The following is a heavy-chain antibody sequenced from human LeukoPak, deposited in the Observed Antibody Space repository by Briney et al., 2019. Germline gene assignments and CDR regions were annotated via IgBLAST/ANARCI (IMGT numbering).Heavy chain of an antibody. Sequence: SETLSLTCTDSGGSISSYYWSWIRQPPGKGLEWIGYISYSGSTNYNPSLMSRVTISVDTSKNQFSLKLCSATAADTAVYYCARGLWFGVPGAFDFWGQGTVVTVSS. CDR1: GGSISSYY. V-gene: IGHV4-59*12. CDR2: ISYSGST. CDR3: ARGLWFGVPGAFDF. D-gene: IGHD3-10*01. J-gene: IGHJ3*01.